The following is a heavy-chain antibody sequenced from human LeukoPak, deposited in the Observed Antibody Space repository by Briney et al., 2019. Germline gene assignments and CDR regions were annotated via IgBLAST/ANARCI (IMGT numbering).Heavy chain of an antibody. V-gene: IGHV4-34*01. CDR1: GGSFSGYY. CDR2: INHSEST. J-gene: IGHJ4*02. CDR3: ARSPYSSGWYGA. D-gene: IGHD6-19*01. Sequence: SETLSLTRAVYGGSFSGYYWSWIRQPPGKGLEWIGEINHSESTNYNPSLKSRVTISVDTSKNQFSLKLSSVTAADTAVYYCARSPYSSGWYGAWGQGTLVTVSS.